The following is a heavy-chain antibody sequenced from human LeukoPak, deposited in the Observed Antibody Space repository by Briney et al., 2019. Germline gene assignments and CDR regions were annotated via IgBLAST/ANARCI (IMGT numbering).Heavy chain of an antibody. Sequence: QPGGSLRLSCAASGFTVSSNYMSWVRQAPGKGLEWVAVISYDGSNKYYADSVKGRFTISRDNSKNTLYLQMNSLRAEDTAVYYCARDYSYYYMDVWGKGTTVTVSS. CDR2: ISYDGSNK. J-gene: IGHJ6*03. D-gene: IGHD4-11*01. CDR1: GFTVSSNY. CDR3: ARDYSYYYMDV. V-gene: IGHV3-30-3*01.